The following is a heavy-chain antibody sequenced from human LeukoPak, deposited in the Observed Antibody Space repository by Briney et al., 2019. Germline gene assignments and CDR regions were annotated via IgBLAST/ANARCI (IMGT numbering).Heavy chain of an antibody. V-gene: IGHV3-23*01. CDR2: ISGSGGRT. D-gene: IGHD2-2*02. CDR1: GLTFNSYS. J-gene: IGHJ4*02. CDR3: AGVVPVAIQLPAFDC. Sequence: GGSLRLSCAASGLTFNSYSMTWVRQAPGKELEWVSAISGSGGRTYHADSVKGRFTISRDNSKNTLYLQMNSLRAEDTAVYYCAGVVPVAIQLPAFDCWGQGTLVTVSS.